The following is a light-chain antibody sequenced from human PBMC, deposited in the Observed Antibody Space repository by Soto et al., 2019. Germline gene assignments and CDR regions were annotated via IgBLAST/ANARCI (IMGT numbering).Light chain of an antibody. CDR3: SSHTSTNWV. CDR2: EVT. V-gene: IGLV2-14*01. CDR1: SSDVGDYNF. Sequence: QSALTQPASVSGSPGQSITISCTGTSSDVGDYNFVSWYQQHPGKATKLVIYEVTNRPSGVSNRFSGSKSGNTASLTISGLQAEDEAHYSCSSHTSTNWVFGGGTQLTVL. J-gene: IGLJ3*02.